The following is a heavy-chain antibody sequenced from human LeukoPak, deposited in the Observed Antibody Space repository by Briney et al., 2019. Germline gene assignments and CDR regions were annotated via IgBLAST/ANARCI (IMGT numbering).Heavy chain of an antibody. CDR2: ISRSGGT. CDR3: ARAAYSDGWSYVYFDY. D-gene: IGHD6-19*01. CDR1: GGXISGYY. J-gene: IGHJ4*02. V-gene: IGHV4-59*01. Sequence: SETLSLTCTVSGGXISGYYWHWIRQPPGKGLEWIGYISRSGGTNYNPSLKSRVTISRDTSKNQFSLILTSLTAADTAVYFCARAAYSDGWSYVYFDYWGQGTLVTVSS.